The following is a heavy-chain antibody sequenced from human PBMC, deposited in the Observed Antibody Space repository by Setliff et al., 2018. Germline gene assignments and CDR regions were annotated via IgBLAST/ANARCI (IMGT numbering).Heavy chain of an antibody. V-gene: IGHV4-38-2*02. Sequence: SETLSLTRTVSGYSISSGYYWGWIRQPPGKGLEWIGSIYHSGSTYYNPSLKSRVTISVDTSKNQFSLKLSSVTAADTAVYYCARLRSEPAEGYWGQGTLVTVSS. CDR1: GYSISSGYY. D-gene: IGHD2-2*01. CDR2: IYHSGST. J-gene: IGHJ4*02. CDR3: ARLRSEPAEGY.